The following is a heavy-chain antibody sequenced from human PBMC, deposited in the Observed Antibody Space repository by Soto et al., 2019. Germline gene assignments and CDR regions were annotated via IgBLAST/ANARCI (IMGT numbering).Heavy chain of an antibody. D-gene: IGHD2-2*01. CDR1: GYTFTSYG. CDR2: ISAYNGNT. J-gene: IGHJ4*02. CDR3: ARVLSLSLYHIPDY. Sequence: ASVKVSCKASGYTFTSYGISWVRQAPGQGLEWMGWISAYNGNTNYAQKLQGRVTMTTDTSTSTAYMELRSLRSDDTAVYYCARVLSLSLYHIPDYWGQGTLVTVSS. V-gene: IGHV1-18*01.